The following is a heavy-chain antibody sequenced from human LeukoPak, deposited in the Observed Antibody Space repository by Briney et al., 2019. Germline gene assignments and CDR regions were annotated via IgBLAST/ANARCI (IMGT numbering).Heavy chain of an antibody. D-gene: IGHD3-22*01. CDR3: ARALYHYDSSGYSEYYFDY. CDR2: IIPILGIA. Sequence: GASVKVSCKASGGTFISYTISWVRQAPGQGLEWMGRIIPILGIANYAQKFQGRVTITADKSTSTAYMELSSLRSEDTAVYYCARALYHYDSSGYSEYYFDYWGQGTLVTVSS. CDR1: GGTFISYT. V-gene: IGHV1-69*02. J-gene: IGHJ4*02.